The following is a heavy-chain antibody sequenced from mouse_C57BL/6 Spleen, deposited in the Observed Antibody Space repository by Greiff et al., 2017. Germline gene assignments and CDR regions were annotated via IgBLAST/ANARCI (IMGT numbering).Heavy chain of an antibody. J-gene: IGHJ4*01. V-gene: IGHV1-58*01. CDR2: IYIGNGYT. D-gene: IGHD2-1*01. CDR1: GYTFTSYG. CDR3: ARDPVHYGSHYAMDY. Sequence: VQLQQSGAELVRPGSSVKMSCKTSGYTFTSYGINWVKQSPGQGLEWIGYIYIGNGYTEYNEKFKGKATLTSDTSSSTAYMQHSRLTSEDSAIYVGARDPVHYGSHYAMDYWGEGTSVTVSS.